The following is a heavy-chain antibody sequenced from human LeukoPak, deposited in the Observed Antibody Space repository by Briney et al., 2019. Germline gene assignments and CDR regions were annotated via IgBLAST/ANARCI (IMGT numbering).Heavy chain of an antibody. D-gene: IGHD5-18*01. V-gene: IGHV4-4*02. CDR1: GGSISSSNW. Sequence: PSETLSLTCAVSGGSISSSNWWSWVRQPPGKGLEWIGEIYHSASTNYNPSLKSRVTISVDKSKNQFSLKLSSVTAADTAVYYCATLYSYGYLDRVWGQGTLVTVSS. J-gene: IGHJ4*02. CDR3: ATLYSYGYLDRV. CDR2: IYHSAST.